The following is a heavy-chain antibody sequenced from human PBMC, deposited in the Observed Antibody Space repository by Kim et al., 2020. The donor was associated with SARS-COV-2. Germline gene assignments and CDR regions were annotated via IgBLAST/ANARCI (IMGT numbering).Heavy chain of an antibody. Sequence: GGSLRLSCAASGFTFSNAWMSWVRQAPGKGLEWVGRIKSKTDGGTTDYAAPVKGRFTISRDDSKNTLYLQMNSLKTEDTAVYYCTTDRVVVVVPAAIDYYYYGMDVWGQGTTVTVSS. V-gene: IGHV3-15*01. D-gene: IGHD2-2*02. J-gene: IGHJ6*02. CDR3: TTDRVVVVVPAAIDYYYYGMDV. CDR2: IKSKTDGGTT. CDR1: GFTFSNAW.